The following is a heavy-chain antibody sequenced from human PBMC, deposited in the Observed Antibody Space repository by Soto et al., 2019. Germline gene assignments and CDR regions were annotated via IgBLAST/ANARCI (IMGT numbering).Heavy chain of an antibody. J-gene: IGHJ3*01. CDR3: ARMTRDGYTYGGTRAFDF. CDR2: LNPNMGDT. D-gene: IGHD5-12*01. V-gene: IGHV1-2*02. Sequence: GASVKVSCKASGYNFIGYYIHWVRQAPGQGLEWMGWLNPNMGDTTYAPKFQDRVTMTRDTSITTGYMELTNLRSDDTAVYYCARMTRDGYTYGGTRAFDFWGQGTMVTVSS. CDR1: GYNFIGYY.